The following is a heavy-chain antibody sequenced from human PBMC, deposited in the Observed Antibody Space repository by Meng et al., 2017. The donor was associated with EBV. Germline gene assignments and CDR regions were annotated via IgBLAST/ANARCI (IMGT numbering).Heavy chain of an antibody. CDR2: LIPMSDAP. Sequence: QVQLVQSGAEGEKPGSSVKVSCKTSGGTFRSDAISWVRQAPGQGLEWMGGLIPMSDAPHYAQKFQGRVTITADESTSTHYMDLSGLRSEDTAVYYCASESGRGFTPDYWGQGTLVTVSS. D-gene: IGHD3-10*01. V-gene: IGHV1-69*01. J-gene: IGHJ4*02. CDR1: GGTFRSDA. CDR3: ASESGRGFTPDY.